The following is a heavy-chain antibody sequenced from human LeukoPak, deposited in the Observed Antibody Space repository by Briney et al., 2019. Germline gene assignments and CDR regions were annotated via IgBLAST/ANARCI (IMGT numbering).Heavy chain of an antibody. CDR1: GDSIGETNYY. J-gene: IGHJ3*02. Sequence: SETLSLTCTVSGDSIGETNYYWGWIRQPPGKGLEWIGSVSYSGTTYYNPSLRSRVTISVDTSKNQFSLNPSSVTATDTAVYYCARPPAYTSWTYAFDIWGQGTMVTVSS. D-gene: IGHD1-1*01. V-gene: IGHV4-39*01. CDR2: VSYSGTT. CDR3: ARPPAYTSWTYAFDI.